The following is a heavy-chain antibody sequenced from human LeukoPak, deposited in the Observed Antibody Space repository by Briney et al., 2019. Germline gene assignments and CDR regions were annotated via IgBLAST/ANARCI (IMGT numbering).Heavy chain of an antibody. CDR1: GFTFDDYA. D-gene: IGHD3-10*01. Sequence: PGGSLRLSCAASGFTFDDYAMHWVRQAPGKGLEWVSGISWNSGSIGYADSVKGRFTISRDNAKNSLYLQMNSLRAEDTALYYCAKPYYYGSGSYLLDYWGQGTLVTVSP. CDR2: ISWNSGSI. J-gene: IGHJ4*02. V-gene: IGHV3-9*01. CDR3: AKPYYYGSGSYLLDY.